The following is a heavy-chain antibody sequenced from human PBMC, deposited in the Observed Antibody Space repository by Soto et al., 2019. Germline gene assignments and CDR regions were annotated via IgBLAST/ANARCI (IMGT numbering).Heavy chain of an antibody. CDR1: GFTFSNYA. CDR3: AKDTGSDYYYDSSGYYSAFDV. CDR2: ISAGGDAT. V-gene: IGHV3-23*01. Sequence: GGSLRLSCAASGFTFSNYAMNWARQAPGKGLEWVSTISAGGDATFYADSVKGRFTISRDNSTNNLYLQMNSLRADDTAVYYCAKDTGSDYYYDSSGYYSAFDVWGQGTMVTVSS. J-gene: IGHJ3*01. D-gene: IGHD3-22*01.